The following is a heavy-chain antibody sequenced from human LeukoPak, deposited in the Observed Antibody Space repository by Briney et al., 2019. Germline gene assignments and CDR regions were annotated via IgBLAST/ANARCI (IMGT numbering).Heavy chain of an antibody. D-gene: IGHD2-8*02. CDR2: ISGGGGRT. CDR1: GFIFSHYA. Sequence: GGSLTLSCAGTGFIFSHYAMSEVGQAPGRGREGVAGISGGGGRTFYAECVKGRFNISREDTKNTLYLQKNSLRAEYTAVYYCAKDSGDCTGGVCYRYFDYWGQGTLVTVSS. J-gene: IGHJ4*02. V-gene: IGHV3-23*01. CDR3: AKDSGDCTGGVCYRYFDY.